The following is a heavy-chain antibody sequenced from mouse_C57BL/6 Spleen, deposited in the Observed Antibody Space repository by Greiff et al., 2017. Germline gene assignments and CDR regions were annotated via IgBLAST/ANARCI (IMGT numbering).Heavy chain of an antibody. Sequence: EVKLMESGPGLVKPSQSLSLTCSVTGYSITSGYYWNWIRQFPGNKLEWMGYISYDGSNNSNPSLKNRISITRDTSKNQFFLKLNSVTTEDTATYYCARAGGYWGQGTTLTVSS. V-gene: IGHV3-6*01. J-gene: IGHJ2*01. CDR1: GYSITSGYY. CDR3: ARAGGY. CDR2: ISYDGSN. D-gene: IGHD6-1*01.